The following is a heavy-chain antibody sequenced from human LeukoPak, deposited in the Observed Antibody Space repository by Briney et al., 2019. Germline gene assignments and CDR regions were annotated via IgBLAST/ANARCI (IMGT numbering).Heavy chain of an antibody. J-gene: IGHJ4*02. CDR1: GFTFSSYG. Sequence: GGSLRLSCVASGFTFSSYGMHWVRQAPGKGLEWVAVISHDDSNKYYADSVKGRFSISRDNSKNTLYLQMNSLRTEDTAVYYCAKDRGDYGSSYYFDYWGQGTLVTVSS. D-gene: IGHD4-17*01. V-gene: IGHV3-30*18. CDR3: AKDRGDYGSSYYFDY. CDR2: ISHDDSNK.